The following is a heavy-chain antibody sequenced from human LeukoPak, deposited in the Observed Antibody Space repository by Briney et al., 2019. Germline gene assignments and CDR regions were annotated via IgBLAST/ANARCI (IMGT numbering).Heavy chain of an antibody. D-gene: IGHD3-22*01. V-gene: IGHV4-4*07. CDR3: ARDRYYYDSSGSIFDY. J-gene: IGHJ4*02. CDR1: GGSTSSYY. Sequence: PSETLSLTCTVSGGSTSSYYWSWIRQPAGKGLEWIGRIYTSGSTNYNPSLKSRVTMSVDTSKNQFSLKLSSVTAADTAVYYCARDRYYYDSSGSIFDYWGQGTLVTVSS. CDR2: IYTSGST.